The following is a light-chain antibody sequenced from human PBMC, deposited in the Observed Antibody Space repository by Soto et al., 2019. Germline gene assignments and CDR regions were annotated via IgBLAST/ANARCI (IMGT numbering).Light chain of an antibody. CDR1: RRDVGGYNY. Sequence: QSALTQPASVSGSPGQSITISCTGTRRDVGGYNYVSWYQQYPGKSPKLLIYEVTHRPSGVSNRFSGSKSGNTASLTISGLQAEDEADYYCSSYTISNTLPFVFGTGTKVPAL. J-gene: IGLJ1*01. V-gene: IGLV2-14*01. CDR2: EVT. CDR3: SSYTISNTLPFV.